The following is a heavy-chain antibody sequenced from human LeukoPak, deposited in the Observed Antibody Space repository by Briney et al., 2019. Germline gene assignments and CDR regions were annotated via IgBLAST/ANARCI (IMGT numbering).Heavy chain of an antibody. Sequence: PSETLSLTYTVSGGSISSYYWSWIRQPPGKGLEWIGYIYYSGSTNYNPSLKSRVTISVDTSKNQFSLKLSSVTAADTAVYYCARGGYCSSTSCYSADNWFDPWGQGTLVTVSS. J-gene: IGHJ5*02. CDR2: IYYSGST. CDR3: ARGGYCSSTSCYSADNWFDP. D-gene: IGHD2-2*01. V-gene: IGHV4-59*01. CDR1: GGSISSYY.